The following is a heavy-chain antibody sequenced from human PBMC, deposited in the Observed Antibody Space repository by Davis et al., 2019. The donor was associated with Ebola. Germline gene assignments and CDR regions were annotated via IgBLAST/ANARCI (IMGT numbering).Heavy chain of an antibody. D-gene: IGHD2-21*01. V-gene: IGHV1-2*06. CDR2: FNTNSSGT. CDR1: GYTFTGYY. CDR3: ARELWWLLFDD. J-gene: IGHJ4*02. Sequence: ASAQVSCYASGYTFTGYYMHWVRQAPGQGLEWMGRFNTNSSGTNYAQKFQGRVTITRDNSISTAYMELSRLRSDDTAVYYCARELWWLLFDDWGQGTLVTVSS.